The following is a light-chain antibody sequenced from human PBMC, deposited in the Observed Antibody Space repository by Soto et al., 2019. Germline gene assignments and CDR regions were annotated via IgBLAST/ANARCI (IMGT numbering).Light chain of an antibody. Sequence: DIQMTQSPSSLSASVGDRVTITCRASQSINNYLNWYQQKPGKAPKLLIYSASSLQSGVPSRFSGSGSGTDFTLTIAVLQPEDSASYFCQQSITAPLTFGGGTKVDIK. V-gene: IGKV1-39*01. CDR1: QSINNY. CDR3: QQSITAPLT. J-gene: IGKJ4*01. CDR2: SAS.